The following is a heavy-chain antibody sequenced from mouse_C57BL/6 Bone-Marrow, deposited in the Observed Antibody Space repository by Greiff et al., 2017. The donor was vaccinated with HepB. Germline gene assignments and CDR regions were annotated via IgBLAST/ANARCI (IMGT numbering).Heavy chain of an antibody. CDR2: ISSGGDYI. CDR1: GFTFSSYA. J-gene: IGHJ1*03. Sequence: EVQLVESGEGLVKPGGSLKLSCAASGFTFSSYAMSWVRQTPEKRLEWVAYISSGGDYIYYADTVKGRFTISRDNARNTLYLQMSSLKSEDTAMYYCTRDRDVYWYFDVWGTGTTVTVSS. CDR3: TRDRDVYWYFDV. D-gene: IGHD3-1*01. V-gene: IGHV5-9-1*02.